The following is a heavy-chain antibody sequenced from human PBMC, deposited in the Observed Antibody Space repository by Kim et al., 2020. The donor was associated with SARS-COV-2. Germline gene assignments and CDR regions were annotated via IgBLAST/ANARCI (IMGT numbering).Heavy chain of an antibody. CDR3: ARGRFRGAGDY. D-gene: IGHD3-10*01. CDR2: INHSGST. CDR1: GGSFSGYY. V-gene: IGHV4-34*01. Sequence: SETLSLTCAVYGGSFSGYYWSWIRQPPGKGLEWIGEINHSGSTNYNPSLKSRVTISVDTSKNQFSLKLSSVTAADTAVYYCARGRFRGAGDYWGHGTLVTVSS. J-gene: IGHJ4*01.